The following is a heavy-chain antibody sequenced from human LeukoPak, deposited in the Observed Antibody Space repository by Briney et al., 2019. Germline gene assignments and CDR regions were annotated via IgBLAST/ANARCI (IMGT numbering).Heavy chain of an antibody. CDR2: ISPTSDYT. Sequence: GGSLRLSCAASGFTFIDYSMSWIRQAPGKGLEWVSYISPTSDYTSYADSVKGRFTIFRDNAKNSLFLQMNSLRVEDTAVYYCARGTIAAAGYYYFDYWGQGTQVTVSS. CDR3: ARGTIAAAGYYYFDY. V-gene: IGHV3-11*03. CDR1: GFTFIDYS. D-gene: IGHD6-13*01. J-gene: IGHJ4*02.